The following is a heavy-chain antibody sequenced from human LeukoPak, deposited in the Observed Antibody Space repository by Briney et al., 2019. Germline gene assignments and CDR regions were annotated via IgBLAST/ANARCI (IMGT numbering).Heavy chain of an antibody. Sequence: SETLSLTCTVSGGSISSSSYYWGWIRQPPGKGLGWMGGIYYSGSTYYNPSLKSRVTISVDTSKNQFSLKLSSVTAADTAVYYCARTHRMWFGELSNFDYWGQGTLVTVSS. J-gene: IGHJ4*02. V-gene: IGHV4-39*01. CDR3: ARTHRMWFGELSNFDY. CDR1: GGSISSSSYY. CDR2: IYYSGST. D-gene: IGHD3-10*01.